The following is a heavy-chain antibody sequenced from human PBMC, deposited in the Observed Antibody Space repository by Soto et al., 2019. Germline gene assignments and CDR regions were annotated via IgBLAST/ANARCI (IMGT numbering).Heavy chain of an antibody. CDR1: GIGFDAYA. D-gene: IGHD3-10*01. CDR3: ARGHGIGGFGDSDAFDI. Sequence: GGSLRLSCAGSGIGFDAYAMHWVRQAPGKGLEWVSGISRNSVSTGYADSVKGRFTISRDNAKNSLYLQMNSLRAEDTALYYCARGHGIGGFGDSDAFDIWGQGTVVTVSS. V-gene: IGHV3-9*01. J-gene: IGHJ3*02. CDR2: ISRNSVST.